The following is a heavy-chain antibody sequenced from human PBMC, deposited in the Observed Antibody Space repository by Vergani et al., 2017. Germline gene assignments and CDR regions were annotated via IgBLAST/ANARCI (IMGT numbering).Heavy chain of an antibody. Sequence: QVQLVQSGAEVKKPGSSVKVSCKASGGTFSRYAISWVRQAPGQGLEWMGGIIPIFGTANYAQKFQGRVTITADESTSTAYMELSSLRSEDTAVYYCARTLGTYCSSTSCQGYYYYYMDVWGKGTTVTVSS. D-gene: IGHD2-2*01. V-gene: IGHV1-69*01. CDR2: IIPIFGTA. CDR3: ARTLGTYCSSTSCQGYYYYYMDV. CDR1: GGTFSRYA. J-gene: IGHJ6*03.